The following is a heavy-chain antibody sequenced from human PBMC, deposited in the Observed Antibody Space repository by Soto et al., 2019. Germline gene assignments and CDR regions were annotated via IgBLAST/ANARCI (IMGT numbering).Heavy chain of an antibody. V-gene: IGHV3-30*03. Sequence: QIHLVESGGDVVQPGKSLRLSCAASGFNFGFFGMHWVRQAPGKGLEWVAFISGDGINTQYADSVRGRFTLSRDYSRKTMYLQMDSLRDEDTALCYCARGNLSFDFDSWGLGTLVTVSS. D-gene: IGHD1-26*01. CDR2: ISGDGINT. J-gene: IGHJ4*02. CDR3: ARGNLSFDFDS. CDR1: GFNFGFFG.